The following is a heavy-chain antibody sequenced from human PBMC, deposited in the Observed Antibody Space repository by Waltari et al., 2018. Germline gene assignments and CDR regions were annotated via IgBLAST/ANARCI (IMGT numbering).Heavy chain of an antibody. D-gene: IGHD6-19*01. CDR3: ARQFSSGWYSEY. CDR1: GGSFGGYY. CDR2: INHSGSN. V-gene: IGHV4-34*01. J-gene: IGHJ4*02. Sequence: QVQLQQWGSGRLKPSETLSLTCAVYGGSFGGYYWSWIRQSPGKGLEWIGEINHSGSNNYNPSLKSRVTISVDTSKNQFSLKVSSVTAADTAVYYCARQFSSGWYSEYWGQGTLVTVSS.